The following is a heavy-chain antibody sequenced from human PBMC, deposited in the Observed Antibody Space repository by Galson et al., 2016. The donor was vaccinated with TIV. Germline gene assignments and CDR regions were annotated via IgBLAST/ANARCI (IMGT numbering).Heavy chain of an antibody. J-gene: IGHJ4*02. V-gene: IGHV1-69*05. CDR1: GGTLRSYA. CDR2: IIPILGTK. D-gene: IGHD6-13*01. CDR3: SRRWGNRMIAGADYLDY. Sequence: SVKVSCKASGGTLRSYAFSWVRQAPGQGLEWMGGIIPILGTKYYAQKFQGRVTITTDESTSTVYMKLSSLRSEDTALFYCSRRWGNRMIAGADYLDYRGQGTLVTVSS.